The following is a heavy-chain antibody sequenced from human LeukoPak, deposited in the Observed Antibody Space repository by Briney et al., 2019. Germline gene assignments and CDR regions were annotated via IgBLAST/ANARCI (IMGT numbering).Heavy chain of an antibody. CDR1: GFTFSSYA. J-gene: IGHJ5*02. CDR3: ARGRLGVAAPGSWFDP. CDR2: ISYDGSNK. D-gene: IGHD2-15*01. Sequence: GGSLRLSCAASGFTFSSYAMHWVRQAPGKGLEWVAVISYDGSNKYYADSVKGRFTISRDNSKNTLYLQMNSLRAEDTAVYYCARGRLGVAAPGSWFDPWGQGTLVTVSS. V-gene: IGHV3-30*04.